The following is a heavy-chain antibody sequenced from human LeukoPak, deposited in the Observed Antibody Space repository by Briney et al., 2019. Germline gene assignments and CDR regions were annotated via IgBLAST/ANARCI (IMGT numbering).Heavy chain of an antibody. J-gene: IGHJ6*02. CDR3: VKDRHDPYHYGMDV. CDR1: GFTFDDYA. Sequence: PGRSLRLSCAASGFTFDDYAMHWVRQAPGKGLEWVSGISWNSGSIGYADSVKGRFTISRDNSKSSLYLQMNSLRFEDTALYFCVKDRHDPYHYGMDVWGQGAAVIVSS. D-gene: IGHD3-3*01. V-gene: IGHV3-9*01. CDR2: ISWNSGSI.